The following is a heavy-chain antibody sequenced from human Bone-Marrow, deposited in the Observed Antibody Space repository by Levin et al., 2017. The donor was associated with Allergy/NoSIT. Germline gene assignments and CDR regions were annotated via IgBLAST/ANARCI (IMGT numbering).Heavy chain of an antibody. V-gene: IGHV3-7*03. J-gene: IGHJ3*02. CDR2: IKQDGSEK. Sequence: GGSLRLSCAASGFTFSSYWMSWVRQAPGKGLEWVANIKQDGSEKYYVDSVKGRFTISRDNAKNSLYLQMNSLRAEDTAVYYCARDHIVVVPAANAFDIWGQGTMVTVSS. CDR1: GFTFSSYW. D-gene: IGHD2-2*01. CDR3: ARDHIVVVPAANAFDI.